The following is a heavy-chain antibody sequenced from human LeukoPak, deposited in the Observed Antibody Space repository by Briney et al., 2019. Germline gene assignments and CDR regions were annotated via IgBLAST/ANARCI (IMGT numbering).Heavy chain of an antibody. CDR3: ATMGEQWLLKDI. D-gene: IGHD6-19*01. Sequence: PGGSLRLSCVGSRFPPRKYAMSWVRQAPGKGLEWVASISSSNSFKNYADSVKGRFTISRDNAQNSLYLQMSSLRAEDTGLYYCATMGEQWLLKDIWGQGTMVIVSS. CDR1: RFPPRKYA. V-gene: IGHV3-21*01. CDR2: ISSSNSFK. J-gene: IGHJ3*02.